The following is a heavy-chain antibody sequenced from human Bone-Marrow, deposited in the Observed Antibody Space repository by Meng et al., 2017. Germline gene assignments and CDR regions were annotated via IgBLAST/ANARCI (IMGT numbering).Heavy chain of an antibody. Sequence: GQWWGVGGGLIPPWGSLRLACAASGFTVSSNYMSWVRQAPGKGLEWVSVIYSCGSTYYADSVKGRFTISRDNSKNTLYLQMNSLRAEDTAMYYCARDMMDLGQGALVTVSS. V-gene: IGHV3-66*03. CDR2: IYSCGST. CDR1: GFTVSSNY. CDR3: ARDMMD. D-gene: IGHD3-16*01. J-gene: IGHJ4*02.